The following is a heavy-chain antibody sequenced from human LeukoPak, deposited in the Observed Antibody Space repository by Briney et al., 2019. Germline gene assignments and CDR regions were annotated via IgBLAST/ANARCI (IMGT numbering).Heavy chain of an antibody. J-gene: IGHJ3*02. Sequence: ASVKVSCKASGYTFTGYYMHWVRQAPGQGLEWMGWINPNSGGTNYAQKFQGWVTVTRDTSISTAYMELSRLRSDDTAVYYCARGFTYSGERDAFDIWGQGTMVTVSS. CDR3: ARGFTYSGERDAFDI. V-gene: IGHV1-2*04. CDR1: GYTFTGYY. CDR2: INPNSGGT. D-gene: IGHD1-26*01.